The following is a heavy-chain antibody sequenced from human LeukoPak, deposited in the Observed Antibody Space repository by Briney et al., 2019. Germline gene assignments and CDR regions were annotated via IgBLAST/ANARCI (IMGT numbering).Heavy chain of an antibody. Sequence: GASVKVSCKASGGTFSSYAISWVRQAPGQGLEWMGWMNPNSGNTGYAQKFQGRVTMTRNTSISTAYMELSSLRSEDTAVYYCARDLYYDFWSGYLPHDYWGQGTLVTVSS. J-gene: IGHJ4*02. CDR3: ARDLYYDFWSGYLPHDY. CDR1: GGTFSSYA. V-gene: IGHV1-8*02. CDR2: MNPNSGNT. D-gene: IGHD3-3*01.